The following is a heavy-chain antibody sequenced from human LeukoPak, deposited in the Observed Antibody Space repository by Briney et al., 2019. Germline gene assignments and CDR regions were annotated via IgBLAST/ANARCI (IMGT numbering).Heavy chain of an antibody. V-gene: IGHV3-33*06. Sequence: PGGSLRPSCAASGFTFSSYGMHWVRQAPGKGLEWVSVIWYDGSNKYYACSVKGRFTISRDNSKNTLYLQMNSLRAEDTAVYYCAKDPYGGKNGFDYWGQGTLVTVSS. CDR3: AKDPYGGKNGFDY. CDR2: IWYDGSNK. J-gene: IGHJ4*02. CDR1: GFTFSSYG. D-gene: IGHD4-23*01.